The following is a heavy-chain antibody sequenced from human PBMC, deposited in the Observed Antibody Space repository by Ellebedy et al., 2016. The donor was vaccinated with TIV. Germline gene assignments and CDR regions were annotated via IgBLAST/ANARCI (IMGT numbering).Heavy chain of an antibody. D-gene: IGHD6-13*01. CDR2: ISYDGSNK. J-gene: IGHJ4*02. Sequence: GESLKISXAASGFTFSSYAMHWVRQAPGKGLEWVAVISYDGSNKYYADSVKGRFTISRDNAKNSLYLQMNSLRAEDTAVYYCARDLGPYSSSWHIDYWGQGTLVTVSS. V-gene: IGHV3-30-3*01. CDR3: ARDLGPYSSSWHIDY. CDR1: GFTFSSYA.